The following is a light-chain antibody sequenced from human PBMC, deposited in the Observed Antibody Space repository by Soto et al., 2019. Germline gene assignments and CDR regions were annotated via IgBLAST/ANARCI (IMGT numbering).Light chain of an antibody. CDR2: HVN. V-gene: IGLV2-11*01. CDR1: SSDVGGYDY. J-gene: IGLJ3*02. Sequence: QSAPTQPRSVSGSPGQSVTISCTGTSSDVGGYDYVSWYQQHPGKAPKLMIYHVNKRPSGVPDRFSGSKSGNTASLTISGLQAEDEADYYCSSSAASSTWVFGGGTKLTVL. CDR3: SSSAASSTWV.